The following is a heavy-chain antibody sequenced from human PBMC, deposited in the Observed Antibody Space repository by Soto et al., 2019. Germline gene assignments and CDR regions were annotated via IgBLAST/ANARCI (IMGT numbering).Heavy chain of an antibody. Sequence: GGSLRLSCAASGLTFTTYEMNWVRQAPGKGLEWVSNIRGGGSPILYADSVKGRFTISRDNAKNSLYLQMNSLRAEDTAIYYCASKIFGTTYFDYWGQGALVTVSS. V-gene: IGHV3-48*03. CDR1: GLTFTTYE. D-gene: IGHD1-7*01. CDR3: ASKIFGTTYFDY. J-gene: IGHJ4*02. CDR2: IRGGGSPI.